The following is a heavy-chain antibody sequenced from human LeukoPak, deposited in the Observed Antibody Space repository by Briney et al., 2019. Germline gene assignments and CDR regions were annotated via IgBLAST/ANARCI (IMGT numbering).Heavy chain of an antibody. V-gene: IGHV3-48*03. Sequence: PGGSLRLSCAASGFTFSSYEMNWVRQAPGKGLEWVSSISSSGHTMNYAGSVKGRFTISRDNAKNSLYLQMSSLRAEDTAVYYSARSYSSSWHDGDYWGQGTLVTVSS. CDR1: GFTFSSYE. J-gene: IGHJ4*02. CDR3: ARSYSSSWHDGDY. D-gene: IGHD6-13*01. CDR2: ISSSGHTM.